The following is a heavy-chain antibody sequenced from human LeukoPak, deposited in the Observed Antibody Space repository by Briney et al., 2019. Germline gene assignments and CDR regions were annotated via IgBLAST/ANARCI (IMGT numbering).Heavy chain of an antibody. Sequence: GGSLRLSCVGSGFTLSSYAMSWVRQAPGKGLEWVSSISGSGTRTYYADSVKGRFTISRDNSKNTLYLQMNSLRAEDTAVYYCAKAPTKEEEWLLLNYFDYWGQGTLVTVSS. CDR3: AKAPTKEEEWLLLNYFDY. CDR1: GFTLSSYA. V-gene: IGHV3-23*01. D-gene: IGHD3-22*01. CDR2: ISGSGTRT. J-gene: IGHJ4*02.